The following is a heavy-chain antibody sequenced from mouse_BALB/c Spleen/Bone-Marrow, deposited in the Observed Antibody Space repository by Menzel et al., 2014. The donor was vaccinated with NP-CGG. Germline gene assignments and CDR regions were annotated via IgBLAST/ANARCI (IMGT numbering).Heavy chain of an antibody. CDR1: GFLLTSYG. V-gene: IGHV2-9*02. CDR2: IWVGGST. CDR3: ARGVEYGNYFFDY. Sequence: VQLQQSGPGLVAPSQSLSITCTVSGFLLTSYGVHWVRQPPGKGLEWLGVIWVGGSTNYNSALMSKLSIRKDNSKGXIFLKMNSLQTDDTAMFYCARGVEYGNYFFDYWGQGTTLTVSS. J-gene: IGHJ2*01. D-gene: IGHD2-10*02.